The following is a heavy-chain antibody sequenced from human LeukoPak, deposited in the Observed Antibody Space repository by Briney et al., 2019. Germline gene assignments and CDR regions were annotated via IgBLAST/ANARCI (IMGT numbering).Heavy chain of an antibody. D-gene: IGHD3-10*01. Sequence: SETLSLTCAVSGGSLSDYYWIWIRQHPGKGLEWIGEVSHRGVTNYTPSLRGRITVSVDTSKNQFSLRLSSVTAADTAVYYCARGHSYYGSGIFDFWGQGTLVSVSS. V-gene: IGHV4-34*01. CDR1: GGSLSDYY. CDR3: ARGHSYYGSGIFDF. J-gene: IGHJ4*02. CDR2: VSHRGVT.